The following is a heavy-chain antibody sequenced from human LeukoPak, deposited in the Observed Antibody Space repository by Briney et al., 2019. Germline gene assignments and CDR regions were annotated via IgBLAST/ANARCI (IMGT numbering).Heavy chain of an antibody. CDR1: GFVFSDDT. V-gene: IGHV3-30-3*01. CDR3: ARERGGYTTYEED. D-gene: IGHD2-2*02. Sequence: GGSLRLSCAASGFVFSDDTMHWGRQAPGKGLEWVAIISSNGDRVYYVDSLKGRFTVSKDNSKSTLYLRRNSRPTGDTLTFYVARERGGYTTYEEDWGQGTLVIVSS. J-gene: IGHJ4*02. CDR2: ISSNGDRV.